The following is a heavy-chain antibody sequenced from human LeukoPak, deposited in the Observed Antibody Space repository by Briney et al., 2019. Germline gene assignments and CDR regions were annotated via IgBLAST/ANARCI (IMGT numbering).Heavy chain of an antibody. J-gene: IGHJ4*02. Sequence: SETLSLTCTVSGGSISTYYWSWIRQPAGKGLEWIGRVYTSGSTDYNPSLKSRVTMSVDTSKNQFSLKLSSVTAADTAVYYCARDWSLWSKGGFDYWGQGTLVTVSS. CDR2: VYTSGST. CDR3: ARDWSLWSKGGFDY. CDR1: GGSISTYY. V-gene: IGHV4-4*07. D-gene: IGHD3-10*01.